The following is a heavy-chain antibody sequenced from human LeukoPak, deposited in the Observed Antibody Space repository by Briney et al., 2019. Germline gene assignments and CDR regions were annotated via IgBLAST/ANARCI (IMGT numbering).Heavy chain of an antibody. V-gene: IGHV1-69*13. CDR2: IIPIFGTA. Sequence: ASVTVSCKASGGTFSSYAISWVRQAPGQGLEWMGGIIPIFGTANYAQKFRGRVTITADESTSTAYMELSSLRSEDTAVYYCARVTRYYGSGTFDYWGQGTLVTVSS. CDR1: GGTFSSYA. J-gene: IGHJ4*02. CDR3: ARVTRYYGSGTFDY. D-gene: IGHD3-10*01.